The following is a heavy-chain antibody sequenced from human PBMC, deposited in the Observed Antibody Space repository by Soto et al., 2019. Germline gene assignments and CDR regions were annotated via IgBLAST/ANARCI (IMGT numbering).Heavy chain of an antibody. J-gene: IGHJ4*02. CDR3: AKDDDYGDNGLDY. V-gene: IGHV3-33*06. D-gene: IGHD4-17*01. CDR2: IGSDGRRD. Sequence: QVQLVESGGGVVQPGGSLRLSCAASGFTFGRHGMHWVRQAPGKGLEWVAVIGSDGRRDSYADSVKGRFTISRDNGQNRLYLQMTSLRAEDTAVDYCAKDDDYGDNGLDYGGEGTLVTVSA. CDR1: GFTFGRHG.